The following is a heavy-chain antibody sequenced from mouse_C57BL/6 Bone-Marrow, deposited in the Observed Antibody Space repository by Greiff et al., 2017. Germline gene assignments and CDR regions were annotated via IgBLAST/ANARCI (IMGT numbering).Heavy chain of an antibody. V-gene: IGHV1-63*01. Sequence: VQLQQSGAELVRPGTSVKMSCKASGYTFTNYCIGWAKQRPGHGLEWIGDIYPGGGSTNYNEKFKGKATLTADKSSSTAYMQFSSLTSEYSAIYYGATSGSRYSYAMDYWGQGTSVTVSS. CDR1: GYTFTNYC. CDR3: ATSGSRYSYAMDY. CDR2: IYPGGGST. J-gene: IGHJ4*01. D-gene: IGHD1-1*01.